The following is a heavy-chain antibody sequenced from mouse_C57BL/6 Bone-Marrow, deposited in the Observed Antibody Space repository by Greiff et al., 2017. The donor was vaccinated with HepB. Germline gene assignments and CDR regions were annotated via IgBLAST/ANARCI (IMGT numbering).Heavy chain of an antibody. J-gene: IGHJ4*01. Sequence: DVMLVESGGGLVKPGGSLKLSCAASGFTFSSYTMSWVRQTPEKRLEWVATISGGGGNTYYPDSVKGRFTISRDNAKNTLYLQMSSLRSEDTALYYCADDDYAYAMDYWGQGTSVTVSS. V-gene: IGHV5-9*01. D-gene: IGHD2-4*01. CDR1: GFTFSSYT. CDR2: ISGGGGNT. CDR3: ADDDYAYAMDY.